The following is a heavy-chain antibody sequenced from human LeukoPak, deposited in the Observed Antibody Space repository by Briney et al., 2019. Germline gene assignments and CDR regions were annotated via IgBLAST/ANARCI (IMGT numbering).Heavy chain of an antibody. D-gene: IGHD2-15*01. CDR2: IYSGGST. CDR1: GFTVSSNY. V-gene: IGHV3-53*01. J-gene: IGHJ6*02. CDR3: ARDVGYCSGGSCSYYYGMDV. Sequence: GGSLRLSCAASGFTVSSNYMSWVRQAPGKGLEWVSVIYSGGSTYYADSVKGRFTISRDNSKNTLYLQMNSLRAEDTAVYYCARDVGYCSGGSCSYYYGMDVWGQGTTVTVSS.